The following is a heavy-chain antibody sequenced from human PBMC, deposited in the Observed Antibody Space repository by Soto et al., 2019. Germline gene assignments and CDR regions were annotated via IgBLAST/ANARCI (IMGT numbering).Heavy chain of an antibody. J-gene: IGHJ5*02. V-gene: IGHV4-59*08. CDR2: IYYSGGT. Sequence: SETLSLTCTVSGGSISGYYWSWIRQPPGKGLEWIGYIYYSGGTNYNPSLKSRVAISIDTSKNQLSLKLTSVTAADTAVYYCARLGGYYQSLDTWGQGTLVTVSS. CDR3: ARLGGYYQSLDT. CDR1: GGSISGYY. D-gene: IGHD3-3*01.